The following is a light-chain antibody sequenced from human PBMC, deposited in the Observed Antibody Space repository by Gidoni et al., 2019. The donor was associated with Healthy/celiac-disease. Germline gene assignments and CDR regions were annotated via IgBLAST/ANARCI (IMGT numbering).Light chain of an antibody. J-gene: IGLJ3*02. CDR3: AVWDDSLNGPV. CDR2: YDD. CDR1: SSNIGNNA. V-gene: IGLV1-36*01. Sequence: QSVLTQPPSSSEAPSQRVTISCSGSSSNIGNNAVNWYQQLPGKAPKLLIYYDDLLPSGVSDRFSGAKSGTSAALAISGLQSEDEADYYCAVWDDSLNGPVFGGGTKLTVL.